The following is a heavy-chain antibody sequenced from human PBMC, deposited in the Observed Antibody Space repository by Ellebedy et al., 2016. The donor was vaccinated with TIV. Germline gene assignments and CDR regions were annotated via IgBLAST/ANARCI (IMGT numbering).Heavy chain of an antibody. CDR1: GFTFSSYG. CDR3: AREYRPSYYYYGMDV. V-gene: IGHV3-33*01. J-gene: IGHJ6*02. Sequence: GGSLRLSCAASGFTFSSYGMHWVRQAPGKGLEWVAVIWYDGSNEYYADSVKGRFTISRDNSKNTLYLQMNSLRAEDTAVYYCAREYRPSYYYYGMDVWGQGTTVTVSS. D-gene: IGHD2-2*02. CDR2: IWYDGSNE.